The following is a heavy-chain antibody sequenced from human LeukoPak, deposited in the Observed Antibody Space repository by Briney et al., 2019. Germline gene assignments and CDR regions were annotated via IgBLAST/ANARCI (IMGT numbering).Heavy chain of an antibody. CDR1: GGSFSGYY. J-gene: IGHJ4*02. CDR3: ARGLGITGPKYHFDY. CDR2: INHSGST. V-gene: IGHV4-34*01. D-gene: IGHD1-20*01. Sequence: PSETLSLTCAVYGGSFSGYYWSWIRQPPGKGLEWIGEINHSGSTNYNPSLKSRVTISVDTSKNQFSLKLSSVTAADTAVYYCARGLGITGPKYHFDYWGQGTLVTVSS.